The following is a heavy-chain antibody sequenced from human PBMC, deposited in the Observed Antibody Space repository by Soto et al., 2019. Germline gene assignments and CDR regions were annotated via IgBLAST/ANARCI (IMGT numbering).Heavy chain of an antibody. CDR2: ICPGDSDT. CDR3: ARQEGSGWSYYYYGMDV. D-gene: IGHD6-19*01. V-gene: IGHV5-51*01. CDR1: GYSFTSYW. J-gene: IGHJ6*02. Sequence: PGESLKISCKGSGYSFTSYWIGWVRQMPGKGLEWMGIICPGDSDTRYSPSFQGQVTISADKSISTAYLQWSSLKASDTAMYYCARQEGSGWSYYYYGMDVWGQGTTVTVSS.